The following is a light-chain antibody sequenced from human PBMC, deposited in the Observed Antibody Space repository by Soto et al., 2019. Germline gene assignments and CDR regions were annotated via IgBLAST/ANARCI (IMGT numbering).Light chain of an antibody. CDR3: CSYAGSLYV. J-gene: IGLJ1*01. V-gene: IGLV2-23*02. Sequence: QSVLTQPASVSGSPGQSITISCTGTSSDVGSYNLVSWYQQHPGKAPKIMIYEVNKRPSGVSNRFSGSKSGNTASLTISGLQAEDEADYYCCSYAGSLYVFGTGTKVTVL. CDR2: EVN. CDR1: SSDVGSYNL.